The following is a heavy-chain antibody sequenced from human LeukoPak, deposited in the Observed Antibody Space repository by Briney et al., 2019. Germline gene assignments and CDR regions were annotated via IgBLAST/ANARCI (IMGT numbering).Heavy chain of an antibody. CDR1: GFTFSSYS. CDR2: ISSSSSYI. Sequence: GGSLRLSCAASGFTFSSYSMNWVRQAPGKGLEWVSSISSSSSYIYYADSVKGRFTISRDNAKNSLYLQMNSLRAEDTAVYYCARERDTRYYYYMDVWGKGTTVTVSS. J-gene: IGHJ6*03. D-gene: IGHD5-18*01. CDR3: ARERDTRYYYYMDV. V-gene: IGHV3-21*01.